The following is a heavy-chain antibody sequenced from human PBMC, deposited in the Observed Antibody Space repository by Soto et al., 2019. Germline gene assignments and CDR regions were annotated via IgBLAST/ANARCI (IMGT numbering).Heavy chain of an antibody. J-gene: IGHJ4*02. CDR2: ISGGGGAV. Sequence: EVQLLESGGALVQPGGSLRLSCAASAFTFSDYAMTWVRQAPGKGLEWVSAISGGGGAVYYAASVEDRFTISRDNSNNMLFLQMHSLRAEDTAVYYCAKAALYTSTWETGKGYFDYWGQGTLVTVSS. D-gene: IGHD6-13*01. CDR3: AKAALYTSTWETGKGYFDY. V-gene: IGHV3-23*01. CDR1: AFTFSDYA.